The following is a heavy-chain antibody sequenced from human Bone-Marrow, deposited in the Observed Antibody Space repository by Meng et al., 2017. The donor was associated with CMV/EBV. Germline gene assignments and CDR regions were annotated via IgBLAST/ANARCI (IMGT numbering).Heavy chain of an antibody. CDR1: GYTFTSYG. Sequence: ASVKVSCKASGYTFTSYGISWVRQAPGQGLEWMGWISAYNGDTNYAQKLQGRVTMTTDTSTSTAYMELRSLRSDDTAVYYCARAHVPQYDYVWGSAFDIWGQGTMVTVSS. CDR2: ISAYNGDT. D-gene: IGHD3-16*01. J-gene: IGHJ3*02. V-gene: IGHV1-18*01. CDR3: ARAHVPQYDYVWGSAFDI.